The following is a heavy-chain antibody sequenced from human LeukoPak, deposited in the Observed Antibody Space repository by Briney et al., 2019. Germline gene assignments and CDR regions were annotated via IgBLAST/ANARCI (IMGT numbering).Heavy chain of an antibody. V-gene: IGHV3-7*03. CDR2: IKQDGSEK. Sequence: PGGSLRLSCAASGFTFSSYRMSWVRQAPGKGLEWVANIKQDGSEKYYVDSVKGRFTISRDNAKNSLYLQMNSLRAEDTAVYYCAKRAAPAMEPGHGMDVWGRGTTVTVSS. D-gene: IGHD2-2*01. CDR3: AKRAAPAMEPGHGMDV. J-gene: IGHJ6*02. CDR1: GFTFSSYR.